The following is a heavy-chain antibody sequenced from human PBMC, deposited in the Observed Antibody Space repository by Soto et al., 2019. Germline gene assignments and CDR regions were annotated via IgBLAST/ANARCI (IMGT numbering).Heavy chain of an antibody. V-gene: IGHV4-59*01. CDR2: IYYSGST. J-gene: IGHJ5*02. CDR1: GGSISSYY. Sequence: LSLTCTVSGGSISSYYWSWIRQPPGKGLEWIGYIYYSGSTNYNPSLKSRVTISVDTSKNQFSLKLSSVTAADTAVYYCARDRAARPTGWFDPWGQGTLVTVSS. CDR3: ARDRAARPTGWFDP. D-gene: IGHD6-6*01.